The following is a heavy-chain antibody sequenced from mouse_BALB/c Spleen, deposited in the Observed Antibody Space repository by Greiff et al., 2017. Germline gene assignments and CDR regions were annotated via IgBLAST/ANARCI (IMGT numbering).Heavy chain of an antibody. V-gene: IGHV2-9*02. CDR3: ARTYYYGSSLDY. CDR2: IWAGGST. Sequence: VKLMESGPGLVAPSQSLSITCTVSGFSLTSYGVHWVRQPPGKGLEWLGVIWAGGSTNYNSALMSRLSISKDNSKSQVFLKMNSLQTDDTAMYYCARTYYYGSSLDYWGQGTTLTVSS. D-gene: IGHD1-1*01. CDR1: GFSLTSYG. J-gene: IGHJ2*01.